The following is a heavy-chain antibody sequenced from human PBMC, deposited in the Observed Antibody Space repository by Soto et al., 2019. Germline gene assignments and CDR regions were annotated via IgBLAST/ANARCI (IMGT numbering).Heavy chain of an antibody. V-gene: IGHV1-3*01. CDR2: INAGNGNT. CDR3: ARGPLYYDILTGYYGPPFDP. D-gene: IGHD3-9*01. CDR1: GYTFTSYA. J-gene: IGHJ5*02. Sequence: ASVNVSCKASGYTFTSYAMHWVRQAPGQRLEWMGWINAGNGNTKYSQKFQGRVTITRDTSASTAYMELSSLRSEDTAVYYCARGPLYYDILTGYYGPPFDPWGQGTLVTVSS.